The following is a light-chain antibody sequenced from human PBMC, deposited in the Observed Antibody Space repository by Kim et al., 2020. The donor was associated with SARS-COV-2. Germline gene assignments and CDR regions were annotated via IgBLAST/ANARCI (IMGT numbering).Light chain of an antibody. J-gene: IGKJ4*01. V-gene: IGKV3-11*01. CDR2: YAS. CDR3: QQRAYWPPLT. CDR1: QSVSSY. Sequence: YPGERATLSCRASQSVSSYLAWYQQKPGQAPRLLIYYASNRAPGIPARFSGSGSGTDFTLTISSLEPEDFAVYYCQQRAYWPPLTFGGGTKVDIK.